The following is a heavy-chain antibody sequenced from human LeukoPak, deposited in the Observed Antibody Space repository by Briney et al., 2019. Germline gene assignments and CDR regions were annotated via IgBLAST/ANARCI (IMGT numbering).Heavy chain of an antibody. Sequence: PSETLSLTCTVSGVSISSYYWSWIRQPPGKALEWIGDIYDSGSANYNPSLKSRVTISVDTSKNQLFLKLNSVTAADTAVDYCARGWESDALDIWGQGTMVTVSS. V-gene: IGHV4-59*08. CDR2: IYDSGSA. D-gene: IGHD1-26*01. J-gene: IGHJ3*02. CDR1: GVSISSYY. CDR3: ARGWESDALDI.